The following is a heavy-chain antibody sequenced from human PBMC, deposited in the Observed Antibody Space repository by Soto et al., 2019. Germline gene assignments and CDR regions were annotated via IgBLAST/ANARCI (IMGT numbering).Heavy chain of an antibody. CDR2: ISWNSGSI. D-gene: IGHD3-22*01. V-gene: IGHV3-9*01. Sequence: VQLVESGGGLVQPGRSLRLSCAASGFTFDDYAMHWVRQAPGKGLEWVSGISWNSGSIGYADSVKGRFTISRDNAKNSLYLQMNSLRAEDTALYYCVKDTAPWGNYYDSSGYAFDIWGQGTMVTVSS. CDR1: GFTFDDYA. J-gene: IGHJ3*02. CDR3: VKDTAPWGNYYDSSGYAFDI.